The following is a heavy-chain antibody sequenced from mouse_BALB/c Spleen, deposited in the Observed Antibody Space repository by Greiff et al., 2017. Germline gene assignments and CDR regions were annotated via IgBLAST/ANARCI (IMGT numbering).Heavy chain of an antibody. CDR3: ARYGNYVGAMDY. Sequence: DVMLVESGGGLVQPGGSRKLSCAASGFTFSSFGMHWVRQAPEKGLEWVAYISSGSSTIYYADTVKGRFTISRDNPKNTLFLQMTSLRSEDTAMYYCARYGNYVGAMDYWGQGTSVTVSS. V-gene: IGHV5-17*02. CDR1: GFTFSSFG. D-gene: IGHD2-1*01. CDR2: ISSGSSTI. J-gene: IGHJ4*01.